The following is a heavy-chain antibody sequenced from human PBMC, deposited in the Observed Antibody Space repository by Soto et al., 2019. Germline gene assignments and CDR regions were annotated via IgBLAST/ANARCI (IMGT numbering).Heavy chain of an antibody. Sequence: EVQLLESGGGLVQPGGSLRLSCAASGFTFSSYAMSWVRQAPGKGLEWVSAISGSGGSTYYADSVKGRFTISRDNSKSTLYLQMHSLRAEDTAVYYCAGRSSGWYFDYWGQGTLVTVSS. CDR1: GFTFSSYA. J-gene: IGHJ4*02. CDR3: AGRSSGWYFDY. D-gene: IGHD6-19*01. CDR2: ISGSGGST. V-gene: IGHV3-23*01.